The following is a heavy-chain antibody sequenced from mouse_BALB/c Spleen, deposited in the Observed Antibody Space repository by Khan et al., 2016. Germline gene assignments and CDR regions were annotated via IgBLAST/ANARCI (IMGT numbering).Heavy chain of an antibody. V-gene: IGHV5-4*02. Sequence: EVELVESGGGLVKPGGSLKLSCAASGFTFSDYYMYWVRQTPAKRLEWVATISDGGAYTYYPDSVKGRSTISRDNAKNNLYLQMSSLKSEDTAMYYCARTYGNYGYFDVWGAGTTVTVSS. CDR3: ARTYGNYGYFDV. CDR2: ISDGGAYT. J-gene: IGHJ1*01. D-gene: IGHD1-1*02. CDR1: GFTFSDYY.